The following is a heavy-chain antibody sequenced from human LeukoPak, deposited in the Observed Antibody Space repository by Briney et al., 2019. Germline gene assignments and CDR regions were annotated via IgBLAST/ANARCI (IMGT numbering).Heavy chain of an antibody. CDR2: FDPEDGET. Sequence: GASVKVSCKASGYTFTNYFMHWVRQAPGKGLEWMGGFDPEDGETIYAQKFQGRVTMTEDTSTDTAYMELGSLRSEDTAVYYCATDPGAAVVYWGQGTLVTVSS. V-gene: IGHV1-24*01. D-gene: IGHD2-21*01. J-gene: IGHJ4*02. CDR3: ATDPGAAVVY. CDR1: GYTFTNYF.